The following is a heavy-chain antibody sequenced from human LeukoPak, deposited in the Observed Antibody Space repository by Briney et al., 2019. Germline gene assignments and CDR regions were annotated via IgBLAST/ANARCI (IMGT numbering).Heavy chain of an antibody. D-gene: IGHD6-13*01. V-gene: IGHV4-59*01. Sequence: SETVSLTCTVSGGSISSYYWSWIRQPPGKGLEWIGYIYYSGSTNYNPSLKSRVTISVDTSKNQFSLKLSSVTAADTAVYYCARGSRGIAAAAPPNWFDPWGQGTLVTVSS. J-gene: IGHJ5*02. CDR3: ARGSRGIAAAAPPNWFDP. CDR1: GGSISSYY. CDR2: IYYSGST.